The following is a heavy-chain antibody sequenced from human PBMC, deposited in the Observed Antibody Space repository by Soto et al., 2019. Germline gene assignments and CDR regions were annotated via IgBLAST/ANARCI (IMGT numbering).Heavy chain of an antibody. CDR3: ARGTGAQLMYFDL. V-gene: IGHV3-13*01. Sequence: EVNLVESGGGLVRPGGSLRLSCAASGFTFSNSDMHWVRQTTGKGLEWLSGIGTVGDTYYPPSVRGRFTISRENAKNSLYLLMDGLRAEDTAVYFCARGTGAQLMYFDLWGRGTLVTVSS. CDR1: GFTFSNSD. CDR2: IGTVGDT. D-gene: IGHD7-27*01. J-gene: IGHJ2*01.